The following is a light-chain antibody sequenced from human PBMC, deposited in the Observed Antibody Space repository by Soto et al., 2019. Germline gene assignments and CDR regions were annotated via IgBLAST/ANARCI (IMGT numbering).Light chain of an antibody. J-gene: IGLJ2*01. Sequence: QLVLTQSSSASASLGSSVKLTCTLSIGHSSYTIAWHQQQPGKAPRFLMKVEGSGSYNKGSGVPDRFSGSSSGADRCLTISNLQFEDEADYYCETWDSNTRVFGGGTKLTVL. CDR1: IGHSSYT. CDR3: ETWDSNTRV. V-gene: IGLV4-60*02. CDR2: VEGSGSY.